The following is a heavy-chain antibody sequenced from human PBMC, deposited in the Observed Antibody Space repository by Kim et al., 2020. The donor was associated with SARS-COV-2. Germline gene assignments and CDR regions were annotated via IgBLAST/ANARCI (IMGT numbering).Heavy chain of an antibody. Sequence: STNSHPSLKRRVPMSVDTSKNQFSLKLSSVTAADTAVYYCARDTAAGTNYWGQGTLVTVSS. D-gene: IGHD6-13*01. J-gene: IGHJ4*02. CDR3: ARDTAAGTNY. V-gene: IGHV4-4*07. CDR2: ST.